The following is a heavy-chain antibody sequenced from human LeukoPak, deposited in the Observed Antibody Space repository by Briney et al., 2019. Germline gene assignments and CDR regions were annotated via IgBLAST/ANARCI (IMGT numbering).Heavy chain of an antibody. Sequence: SETLSLTCTVSSGSISSGSYDWRWIRQPAGKGLEWIGRIYTSGSTNYNPSLKSRVTISVDTSKNQFSLKLSSVTAADTAVYYCARGVSSIAARPVDYWGQGTLVTVSS. D-gene: IGHD6-6*01. J-gene: IGHJ4*02. CDR1: SGSISSGSYD. V-gene: IGHV4-61*02. CDR3: ARGVSSIAARPVDY. CDR2: IYTSGST.